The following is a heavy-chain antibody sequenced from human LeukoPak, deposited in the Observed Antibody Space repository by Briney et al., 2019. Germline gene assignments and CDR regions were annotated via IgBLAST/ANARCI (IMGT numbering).Heavy chain of an antibody. D-gene: IGHD4-17*01. CDR3: AKAIGGDYGYFDL. J-gene: IGHJ2*01. CDR2: INRDGGIT. V-gene: IGHV3-74*03. CDR1: GFKFSNYW. Sequence: GDSLRLSCAASGFKFSNYWMYWVRQVPGKGLVWVSRINRDGGITTYADSVKGRFTISRDNAKNMLYLQLNSLRAEDTAVYYCAKAIGGDYGYFDLWGRGTLVTVSS.